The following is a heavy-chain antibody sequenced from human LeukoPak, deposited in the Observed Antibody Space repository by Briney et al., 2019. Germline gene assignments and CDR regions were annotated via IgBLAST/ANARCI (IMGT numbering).Heavy chain of an antibody. CDR2: IYYSGST. CDR3: AKNNGSRGYFDY. CDR1: GGSFSGYY. Sequence: PSETLSLTCAVYGGSFSGYYWGWIRQPPGKGLEYIGNIYYSGSTYYNPSLKSRVTISVDTSKNRFSLKLSSVTAADTAVYYCAKNNGSRGYFDYWGQGALVTVSS. V-gene: IGHV4-34*01. J-gene: IGHJ4*02. D-gene: IGHD1-26*01.